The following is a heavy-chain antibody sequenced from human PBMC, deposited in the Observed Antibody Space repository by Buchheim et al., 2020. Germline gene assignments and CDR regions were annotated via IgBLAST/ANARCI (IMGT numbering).Heavy chain of an antibody. D-gene: IGHD5-24*01. V-gene: IGHV4-34*01. Sequence: QVQLQQWGAGLLKPSETLSLTCAVYGGSFSGYYWSWIRQPPGKGLEWIGEINHSGSTNYNPSLKSRVTISVDTSKNKFSLKMRSVTAADTAVYYCARGARSANYGLDVWGQGTT. J-gene: IGHJ6*02. CDR1: GGSFSGYY. CDR3: ARGARSANYGLDV. CDR2: INHSGST.